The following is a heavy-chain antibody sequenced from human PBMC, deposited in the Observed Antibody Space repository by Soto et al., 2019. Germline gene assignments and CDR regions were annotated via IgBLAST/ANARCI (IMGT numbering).Heavy chain of an antibody. Sequence: EVQLVESGGGLAQPGRSLRLSCAASGFTFDDYAMHWVRQAPGKGLEWVSGISWNSGSIGYADSVKGRFTISRDNAKNSLYLQMNSLRAEDTALYYCAKDARIAARYNWFDPWGQGTLVTVSS. CDR3: AKDARIAARYNWFDP. CDR1: GFTFDDYA. J-gene: IGHJ5*02. CDR2: ISWNSGSI. D-gene: IGHD6-6*01. V-gene: IGHV3-9*01.